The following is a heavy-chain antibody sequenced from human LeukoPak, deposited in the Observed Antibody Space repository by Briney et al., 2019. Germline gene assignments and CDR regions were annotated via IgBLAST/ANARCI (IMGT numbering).Heavy chain of an antibody. V-gene: IGHV3-21*01. J-gene: IGHJ4*02. CDR2: ISSSSTYI. Sequence: GGSLRLSCAASGFTFSDYSMNWVRQTPGKGLEWVSSISSSSTYIYYADSVKGRFTISRDNAKNSLYLQMNSLRAEDTAVYYCARDAGGYCSSTSCYVDYWGQGTLVTVSS. CDR1: GFTFSDYS. D-gene: IGHD2-2*01. CDR3: ARDAGGYCSSTSCYVDY.